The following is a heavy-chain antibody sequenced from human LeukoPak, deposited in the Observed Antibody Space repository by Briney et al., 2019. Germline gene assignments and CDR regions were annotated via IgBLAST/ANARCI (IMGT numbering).Heavy chain of an antibody. D-gene: IGHD3-22*01. V-gene: IGHV1-2*05. Sequence: ASVKVSCKASGYTFTGYYMHWVRQAPGQGLEWMGRINPNSGGTNYAQKFQGRVTMTRDTSISTAYMELSRLRSDDTDVYYCASHYYDSSGQHDDWGQGTLVTVSS. CDR3: ASHYYDSSGQHDD. CDR1: GYTFTGYY. CDR2: INPNSGGT. J-gene: IGHJ4*02.